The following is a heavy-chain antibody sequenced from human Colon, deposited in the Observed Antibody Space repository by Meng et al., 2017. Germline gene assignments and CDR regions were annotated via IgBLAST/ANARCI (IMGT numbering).Heavy chain of an antibody. J-gene: IGHJ4*02. CDR3: ARTIYSSSVDY. CDR1: GYSISTAYY. V-gene: IGHV4-38-2*01. Sequence: QVQLQESGPGLVKPSETLSLTCSVSGYSISTAYYRGWIRQTPGKGLEWIASIDRSGTTYYNPSLESRVTISVDTSKNHFSLRLNSVTAADAAVYFCARTIYSSSVDYWGQGTLVTVSS. CDR2: IDRSGTT. D-gene: IGHD3-22*01.